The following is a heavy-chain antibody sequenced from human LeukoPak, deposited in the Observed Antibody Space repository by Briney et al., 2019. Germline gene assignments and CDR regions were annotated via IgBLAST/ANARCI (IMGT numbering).Heavy chain of an antibody. CDR1: GFTFGDYA. CDR2: IRSKAYGGTT. Sequence: NPGGSLRLSCTASGFTFGDYAMSWFRQAPGKGLEWVGFIRSKAYGGTTEYAASVKGRFTISRDDSKSIAYLQMNSLKTEDTAVYYCTRGYCSSTSCPEPFDYWGQGTLVTVSS. D-gene: IGHD2-2*01. V-gene: IGHV3-49*05. J-gene: IGHJ4*02. CDR3: TRGYCSSTSCPEPFDY.